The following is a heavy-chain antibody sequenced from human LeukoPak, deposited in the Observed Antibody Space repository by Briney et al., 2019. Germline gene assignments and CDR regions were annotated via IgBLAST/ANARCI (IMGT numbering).Heavy chain of an antibody. CDR3: AKEGLRYFDWLLEREYYFDY. CDR2: ISGSGGNT. J-gene: IGHJ4*02. D-gene: IGHD3-9*01. Sequence: PGGSLRLPCAASGFTFSNYAMSWVRQAPGKGLEWVSAISGSGGNTYYADSVKGRFTISRDNSKNTLYLQMNSLRAEDTAVYYCAKEGLRYFDWLLEREYYFDYWGQGTLVTVSS. V-gene: IGHV3-23*01. CDR1: GFTFSNYA.